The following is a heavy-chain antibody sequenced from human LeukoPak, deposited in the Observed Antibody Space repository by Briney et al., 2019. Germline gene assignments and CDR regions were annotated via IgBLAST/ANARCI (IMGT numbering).Heavy chain of an antibody. Sequence: SETLSLTCIVSGGSVSSDNYYWSWIRQPPGKGLEWIGYIYYSGSTNYNPSLKSRVTISVDTSKNQFSLKLSSVTAADTAVYYCARLDDGYNYHYWGQGTLVSVSS. CDR2: IYYSGST. D-gene: IGHD5-24*01. CDR1: GGSVSSDNYY. CDR3: ARLDDGYNYHY. J-gene: IGHJ4*02. V-gene: IGHV4-61*01.